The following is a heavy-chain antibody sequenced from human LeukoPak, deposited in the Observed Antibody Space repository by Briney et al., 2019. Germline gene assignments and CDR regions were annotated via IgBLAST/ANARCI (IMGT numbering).Heavy chain of an antibody. CDR3: ARNSGSYSYFDY. V-gene: IGHV4-31*03. J-gene: IGHJ4*02. CDR1: VGSVSTGGYY. Sequence: SETLSLTCTVSVGSVSTGGYYWSWIRQHPGKSLEWIGYIYYSGSTYYTPSLKSRVTISLDTSKNQFSLKLSSVTAADTAVYYCARNSGSYSYFDYWGQGTLVTVSS. D-gene: IGHD3-10*01. CDR2: IYYSGST.